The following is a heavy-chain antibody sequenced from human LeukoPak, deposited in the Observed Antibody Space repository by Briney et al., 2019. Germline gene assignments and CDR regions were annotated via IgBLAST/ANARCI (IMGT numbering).Heavy chain of an antibody. V-gene: IGHV1-2*02. D-gene: IGHD1-1*01. CDR2: INPDSGGT. CDR1: GYTFTGYY. J-gene: IGHJ5*02. CDR3: ASIIGTTGTTRNWFDP. Sequence: ASVKVSCKASGYTFTGYYMHWVRQAPGQGLEWMGWINPDSGGTNYAQKFQGRVTMTRDTSISTAYMELSRLRSDDTAVYYCASIIGTTGTTRNWFDPWGQGTLVTVSS.